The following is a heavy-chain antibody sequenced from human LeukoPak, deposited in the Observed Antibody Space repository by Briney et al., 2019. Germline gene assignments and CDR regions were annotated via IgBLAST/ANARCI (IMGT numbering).Heavy chain of an antibody. V-gene: IGHV3-21*01. Sequence: LRLSXAASXFTFSXYSMNWVRQAPGKGLEWVSSISSSSSYIYYADSVKGRFTISRDNAKNSLYLQMNSLRAEDTAVYYCARAPSSGWYNNWFDPWGQGTLVTVSS. CDR1: XFTFSXYS. CDR2: ISSSSSYI. CDR3: ARAPSSGWYNNWFDP. D-gene: IGHD6-19*01. J-gene: IGHJ5*02.